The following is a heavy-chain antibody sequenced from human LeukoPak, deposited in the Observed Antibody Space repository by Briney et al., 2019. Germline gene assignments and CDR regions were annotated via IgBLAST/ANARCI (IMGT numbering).Heavy chain of an antibody. CDR3: ARWDFYGDYVDY. CDR2: TYTSGST. J-gene: IGHJ4*02. V-gene: IGHV4-4*07. D-gene: IGHD4-17*01. Sequence: PSETLSLTCTVSGGSISSYYWSWIRQPAGKGLEWIGRTYTSGSTNYNPSLNSRVTMSVDTSKNQFSLKLSSVTAADTAVYYCARWDFYGDYVDYWGQGTLVTVSS. CDR1: GGSISSYY.